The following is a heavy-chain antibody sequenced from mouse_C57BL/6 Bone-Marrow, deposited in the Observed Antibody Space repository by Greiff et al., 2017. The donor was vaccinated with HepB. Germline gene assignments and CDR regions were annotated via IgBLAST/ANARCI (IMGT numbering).Heavy chain of an antibody. CDR1: GYTFTSYW. CDR3: GRRGGFDY. Sequence: QVQLQQPGAELVRPGTSVKLSCKASGYTFTSYWMHWVKQRPGQGLEWIGVIDPSDSYTNYNQKFKGKATLTVDTSSSTAYMQLSSLTSEDSAVYYCGRRGGFDYWGQGTTLTVSS. CDR2: IDPSDSYT. V-gene: IGHV1-59*01. J-gene: IGHJ2*01.